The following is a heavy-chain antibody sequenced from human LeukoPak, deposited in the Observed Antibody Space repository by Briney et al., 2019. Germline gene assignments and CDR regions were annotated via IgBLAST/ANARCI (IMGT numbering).Heavy chain of an antibody. CDR2: INHSGST. CDR1: GGSFSGYY. V-gene: IGHV4-34*01. D-gene: IGHD4-17*01. CDR3: ARGDYGDYTPFDL. J-gene: IGHJ2*01. Sequence: PSETLSLTCAVYGGSFSGYYWSWIRQPPGKGLEWIGEINHSGSTNYNPSLKSRATISVDTSKNQFSLKLSSVTAADTAVYYCARGDYGDYTPFDLWGRGTLVTVSS.